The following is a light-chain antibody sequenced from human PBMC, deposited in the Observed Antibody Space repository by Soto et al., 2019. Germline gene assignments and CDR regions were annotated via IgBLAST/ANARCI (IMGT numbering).Light chain of an antibody. V-gene: IGLV2-23*01. CDR1: SSDIGSYDL. CDR2: EGT. J-gene: IGLJ1*01. Sequence: QSALTQPASVSGPLGQSIVISCTGSSSDIGSYDLVSWYQQYPGKAPKVVIFEGTKRPSGVSNRFSGSKSGNTASLTISGLQTEDEADYYCCSYSGSRPYVFGDGTKVTV. CDR3: CSYSGSRPYV.